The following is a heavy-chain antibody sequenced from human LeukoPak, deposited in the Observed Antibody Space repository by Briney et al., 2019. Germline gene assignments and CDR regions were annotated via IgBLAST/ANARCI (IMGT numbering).Heavy chain of an antibody. D-gene: IGHD3-10*01. Sequence: GTSVKVSCKASGFTFTSSAVQWVRQARGQRLEWIGWIVVGSGNTNYAQKFQERVTITRDMSTSTAYMELSNLRSEDTAVYYCARGPRDDRFGEVSPGDAFDIWGQGTMVTVSS. CDR3: ARGPRDDRFGEVSPGDAFDI. J-gene: IGHJ3*02. V-gene: IGHV1-58*01. CDR2: IVVGSGNT. CDR1: GFTFTSSA.